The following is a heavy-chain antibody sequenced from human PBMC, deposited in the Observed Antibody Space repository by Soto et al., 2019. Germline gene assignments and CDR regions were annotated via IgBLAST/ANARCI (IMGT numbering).Heavy chain of an antibody. Sequence: ASVKVSCKASEYTFTGYFVHWVRQAPGQGLEWMGWINPNSGGTNYAKKFQDWVTLTRDTSTTTVYMELSSLSSADTAVYYCARDGNYARLDYGLDVWGQGTTVTVSS. V-gene: IGHV1-2*04. CDR1: EYTFTGYF. D-gene: IGHD1-7*01. CDR2: INPNSGGT. J-gene: IGHJ6*02. CDR3: ARDGNYARLDYGLDV.